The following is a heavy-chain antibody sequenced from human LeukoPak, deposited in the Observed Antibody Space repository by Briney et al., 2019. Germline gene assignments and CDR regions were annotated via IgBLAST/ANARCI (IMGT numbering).Heavy chain of an antibody. D-gene: IGHD4-17*01. J-gene: IGHJ4*02. Sequence: SGTLSLTCTVSGGSISSYHWSCIRQPPGKGLEWIGYIYYSGSTNYNPSLKSRVTISVDTSKNQFSLKLSSVTAADTAVYYCARDAYGDSRFAHWGQGTLVTVSS. V-gene: IGHV4-59*01. CDR2: IYYSGST. CDR3: ARDAYGDSRFAH. CDR1: GGSISSYH.